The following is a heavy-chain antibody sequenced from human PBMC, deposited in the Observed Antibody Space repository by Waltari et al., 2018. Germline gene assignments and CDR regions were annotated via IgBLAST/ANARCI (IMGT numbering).Heavy chain of an antibody. CDR2: INPSGGST. CDR3: ARDFTTREGPYWYFDL. Sequence: QVQLVQSGAEVKKPGASVKVSCKASGYTFTSYYMHWVRQAPGQGLEWMGIINPSGGSTSYAQKFQGRVTMTRDTSTSTVYMELSSLRSEDTAVYYCARDFTTREGPYWYFDLWGRGTLVTVSS. CDR1: GYTFTSYY. D-gene: IGHD3-22*01. J-gene: IGHJ2*01. V-gene: IGHV1-46*01.